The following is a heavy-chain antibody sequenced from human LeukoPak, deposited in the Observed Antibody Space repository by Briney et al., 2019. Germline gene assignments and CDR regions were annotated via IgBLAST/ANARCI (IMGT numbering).Heavy chain of an antibody. Sequence: GGTLRLSCAASGFTFSSYWMSWVRQAPGKGLEWVGSIKQDGSDKYYVDSVKGRFTSSRDNAKNSLYLQMNSLRAEDTAVYYCARGRRDSSGWYSLRESVAYMDVWGKGTTVTVSS. J-gene: IGHJ6*03. CDR3: ARGRRDSSGWYSLRESVAYMDV. CDR1: GFTFSSYW. V-gene: IGHV3-7*01. CDR2: IKQDGSDK. D-gene: IGHD6-19*01.